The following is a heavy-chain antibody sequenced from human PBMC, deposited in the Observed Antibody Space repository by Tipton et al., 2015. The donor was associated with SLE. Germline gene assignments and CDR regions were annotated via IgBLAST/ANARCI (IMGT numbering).Heavy chain of an antibody. D-gene: IGHD3-9*01. CDR3: ASGILTGNAAFAF. CDR1: GGSISRYY. J-gene: IGHJ3*01. CDR2: INHSGST. V-gene: IGHV4-34*01. Sequence: TLSLTCTVSGGSISRYYWSWIRQPPGKGLEWIGEINHSGSTNYNPSLKSRVTISVDTSKNQFSLKLSSVTAADTAVYYCASGILTGNAAFAFWGPVTMVTVS.